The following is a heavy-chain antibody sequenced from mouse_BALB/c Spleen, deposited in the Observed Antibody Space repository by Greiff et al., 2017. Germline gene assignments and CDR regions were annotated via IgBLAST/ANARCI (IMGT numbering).Heavy chain of an antibody. D-gene: IGHD2-3*01. J-gene: IGHJ3*01. CDR2: IYPGDGDT. V-gene: IGHV1-87*01. Sequence: VQRVESGAELARPGASVKLSCKASGYTFTSYWMQWVKQRPGPGLEWIGAIYPGDGDTRYTQKFKGKATLTADKSSSTAYMQLSSLASEDSAVYYCARFDDGYAAWFAYWGQGTLVTVSA. CDR3: ARFDDGYAAWFAY. CDR1: GYTFTSYW.